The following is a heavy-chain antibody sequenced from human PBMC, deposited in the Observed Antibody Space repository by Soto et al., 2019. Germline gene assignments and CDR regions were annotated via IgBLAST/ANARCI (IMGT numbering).Heavy chain of an antibody. J-gene: IGHJ6*02. Sequence: SETLSLTCTVSGGSISRGDYYWSWIRQPPGKGLEWIGYIYYSGSTYYNPSLKSRVTISVNTSKNQFSLKLSSVTAADTAVYYCARDQSYSSSWYSWLSTGMDVWGQGTTVTVSS. CDR2: IYYSGST. D-gene: IGHD6-13*01. V-gene: IGHV4-30-4*01. CDR1: GGSISRGDYY. CDR3: ARDQSYSSSWYSWLSTGMDV.